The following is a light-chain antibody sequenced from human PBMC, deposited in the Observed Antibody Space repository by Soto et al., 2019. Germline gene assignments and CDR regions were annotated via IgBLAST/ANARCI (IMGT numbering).Light chain of an antibody. J-gene: IGKJ1*01. CDR2: AAS. V-gene: IGKV1-27*01. CDR3: QKYNSAPRT. Sequence: DIQMTQSPPSLSASVGDRVTITCRASQGISNFLAWYQQKPGTAPKLLISAASTLQSGVSSRFSGSGSGTDFTLTISSFQPGDVATYYCQKYNSAPRTFGQGTKVEI. CDR1: QGISNF.